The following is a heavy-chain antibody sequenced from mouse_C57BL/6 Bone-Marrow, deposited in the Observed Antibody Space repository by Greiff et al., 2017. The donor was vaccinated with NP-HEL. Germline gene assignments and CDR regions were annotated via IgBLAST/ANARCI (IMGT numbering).Heavy chain of an antibody. CDR2: IYPGSGST. J-gene: IGHJ4*01. CDR3: ERSVPYAMDY. Sequence: QVQLKQPGAELVKPGASVKMSCKASGFNFPSYWITWVKQRPGQGLGWIGDIYPGSGSTNYNEKFKSKATLTVDTSSSTAYMQLSSLTSEDSAVYYCERSVPYAMDYWGQGTSVTVSS. CDR1: GFNFPSYW. V-gene: IGHV1-55*01.